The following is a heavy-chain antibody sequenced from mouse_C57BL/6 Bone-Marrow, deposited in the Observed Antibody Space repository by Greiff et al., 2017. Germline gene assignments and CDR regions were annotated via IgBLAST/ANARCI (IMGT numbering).Heavy chain of an antibody. D-gene: IGHD3-2*02. Sequence: QVQLQQPGAELVKPGASVKLSCKASGYTFTSYWMQWVKQRPGQGLEWIGEIDPSDSYTNYNQEFKGKATLTVDTSPSTAYMQLSSLTSEDSAVYYCARFLRLTWFAYWGQGTLVTVSA. CDR2: IDPSDSYT. J-gene: IGHJ3*01. V-gene: IGHV1-50*01. CDR3: ARFLRLTWFAY. CDR1: GYTFTSYW.